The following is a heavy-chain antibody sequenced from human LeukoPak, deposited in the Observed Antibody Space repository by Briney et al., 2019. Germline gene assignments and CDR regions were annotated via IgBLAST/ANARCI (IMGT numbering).Heavy chain of an antibody. Sequence: ASVEVSCRASGYTFTGYYMHWVRQAPGQGLEWMGWINPNSGGTNYAQKFQGRVTMTRDTSISTAYMELSRLRSDDTAVYYCARGIAAAGIVYYWGQGTLVTVSS. J-gene: IGHJ4*02. D-gene: IGHD6-13*01. CDR3: ARGIAAAGIVYY. CDR2: INPNSGGT. V-gene: IGHV1-2*02. CDR1: GYTFTGYY.